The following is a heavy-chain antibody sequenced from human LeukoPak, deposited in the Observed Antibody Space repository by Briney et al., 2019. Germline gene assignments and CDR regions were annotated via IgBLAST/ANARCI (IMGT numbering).Heavy chain of an antibody. CDR1: GFTFSSYG. CDR3: ARDQDSSGYYYGGAFDI. V-gene: IGHV3-21*01. J-gene: IGHJ3*02. Sequence: GGSLRLSCAASGFTFSSYGMTWVRQAPGKGLEWVSSISSRSSYIYYADSVKGRFTVSRDNAKNSLYLQMNSLRAEDTAVYYCARDQDSSGYYYGGAFDIWGQGTMVTVSS. D-gene: IGHD3-22*01. CDR2: ISSRSSYI.